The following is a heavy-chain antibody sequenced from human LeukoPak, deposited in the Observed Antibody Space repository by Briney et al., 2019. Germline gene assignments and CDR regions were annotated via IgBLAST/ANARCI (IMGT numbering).Heavy chain of an antibody. J-gene: IGHJ4*02. D-gene: IGHD6-19*01. Sequence: SETLSLTCAVYGGSFSGYYWSWIRQPPGKGLEWIGEINHSGSTNYNPSLKSRVTISVDTSKNQFSLKLSSVTAADTAVYYCARRRGSGSTQVFDYWGQGTLVTVSS. CDR2: INHSGST. CDR3: ARRRGSGSTQVFDY. V-gene: IGHV4-34*01. CDR1: GGSFSGYY.